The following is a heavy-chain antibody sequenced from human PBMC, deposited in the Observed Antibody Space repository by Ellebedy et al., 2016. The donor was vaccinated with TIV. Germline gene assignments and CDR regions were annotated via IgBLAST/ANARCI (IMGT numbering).Heavy chain of an antibody. Sequence: GESLKISCAASGFTFSSYAMNWVRQAPGKGLEWVAVISYDGKNKYNADSVKDRFTISRDNSKNTVDLQMNSLRGEDTAVYYCARVRRTGSNVDGLDIWGQGTTVTVSS. CDR2: ISYDGKNK. J-gene: IGHJ3*02. CDR3: ARVRRTGSNVDGLDI. D-gene: IGHD1-1*01. V-gene: IGHV3-30*01. CDR1: GFTFSSYA.